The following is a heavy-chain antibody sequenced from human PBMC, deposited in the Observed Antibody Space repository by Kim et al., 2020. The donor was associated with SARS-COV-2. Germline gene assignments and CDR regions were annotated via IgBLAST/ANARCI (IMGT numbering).Heavy chain of an antibody. CDR3: AKAQRTYYYDSSGQRAFDI. CDR2: ISWSSGSI. CDR1: GFTFDDYA. Sequence: GGSLRLSCAASGFTFDDYAMHWVRQAPGKGLEWDSGISWSSGSIGYADSVKGRFTISRDNAQNSLYLQMNSLRAEDTALYYCAKAQRTYYYDSSGQRAFDISGQVTMVTISS. D-gene: IGHD3-22*01. V-gene: IGHV3-9*01. J-gene: IGHJ3*02.